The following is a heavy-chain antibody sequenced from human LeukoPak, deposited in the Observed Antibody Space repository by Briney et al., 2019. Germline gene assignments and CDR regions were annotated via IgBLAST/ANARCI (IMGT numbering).Heavy chain of an antibody. J-gene: IGHJ4*02. V-gene: IGHV3-13*01. D-gene: IGHD6-19*01. CDR1: GFTFRSYD. CDR3: VRGGIQVSGIDEIDY. Sequence: GGSLRLSCAASGFTFRSYDMHWVRQVTGKGLEWVSAVVISGDTYYAGYVKGRFTISRENAKTSLYLKMSSVTAGDTAAYYCVRGGIQVSGIDEIDYWGQGTLVTVSS. CDR2: VVISGDT.